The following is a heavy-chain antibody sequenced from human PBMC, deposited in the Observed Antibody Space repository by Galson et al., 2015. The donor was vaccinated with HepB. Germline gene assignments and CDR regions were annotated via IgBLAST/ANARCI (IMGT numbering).Heavy chain of an antibody. CDR2: TYYRGTA. J-gene: IGHJ5*02. V-gene: IGHV4-59*08. CDR1: GASITSDH. Sequence: ETLSLTCSVSGASITSDHWGWIRQPPGKGLEWIGYTYYRGTAKYNFSFESRVTISIDTSKNQVSLRVNSVTAADTAVYYCTRRREESALRTSDNWFDPWAREPWSPSP. CDR3: TRRREESALRTSDNWFDP. D-gene: IGHD3-3*01.